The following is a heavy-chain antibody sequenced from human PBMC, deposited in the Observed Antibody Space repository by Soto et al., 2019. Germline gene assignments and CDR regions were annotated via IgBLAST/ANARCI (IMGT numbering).Heavy chain of an antibody. CDR1: GFTFSDHY. Sequence: EVQLVESGGGLVQPGGSLRVSCAASGFTFSDHYMEWVRQAPGQGLEWVGCIRSRIYRFTTEYAASMKDSFTISRDNSRISLSLQENSLQTADAAVYYCATSASRANNGWSGCNVWGQATLASVSS. V-gene: IGHV3-72*01. J-gene: IGHJ4*02. CDR2: IRSRIYRFTT. D-gene: IGHD1-26*01. CDR3: ATSASRANNGWSGCNV.